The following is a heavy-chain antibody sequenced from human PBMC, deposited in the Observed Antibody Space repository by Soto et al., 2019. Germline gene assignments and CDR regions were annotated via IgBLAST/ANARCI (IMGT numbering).Heavy chain of an antibody. V-gene: IGHV4-34*01. CDR1: GGSFSGYY. CDR2: INHSGST. CDR3: ASSRPPATIAAAGQLDY. J-gene: IGHJ4*02. Sequence: ASETLSLTCAVYGGSFSGYYWSWIRQPPGKGLEWIGEINHSGSTNYNPSLKSRVTISVDTPKNQFSLKLSSVTAADTAVYYCASSRPPATIAAAGQLDYWGQGTLVTVSS. D-gene: IGHD6-13*01.